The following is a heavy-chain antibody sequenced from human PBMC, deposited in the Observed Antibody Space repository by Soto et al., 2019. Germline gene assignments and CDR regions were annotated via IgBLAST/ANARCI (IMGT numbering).Heavy chain of an antibody. CDR1: EFAFTSHW. CDR2: IKQDGSQQ. D-gene: IGHD3-10*01. V-gene: IGHV3-7*03. CDR3: TKDSRVTMVRGVIIPPGY. Sequence: GGSLRLSCVASEFAFTSHWMTWVRQAPGKGLEWVANIKQDGSQQYYVDSVKGRFTISRDNAKNSLYLQMNSLRAEDTALFYCTKDSRVTMVRGVIIPPGYWGQGTLVTVSS. J-gene: IGHJ4*02.